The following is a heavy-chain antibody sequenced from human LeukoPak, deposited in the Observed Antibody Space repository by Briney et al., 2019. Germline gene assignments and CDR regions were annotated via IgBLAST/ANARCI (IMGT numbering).Heavy chain of an antibody. J-gene: IGHJ3*02. CDR2: INHSGST. D-gene: IGHD6-13*01. Sequence: SETLSLTCAVYGGSFSGYYWSWIRQPPGKGLEWIGEINHSGSTNYNPSLKSRVTISVDTSKNQFSLKLSSVTAADTAVYYCARTRKPEGRSSWIDAFDIWGQGTMVTVSS. CDR3: ARTRKPEGRSSWIDAFDI. CDR1: GGSFSGYY. V-gene: IGHV4-34*01.